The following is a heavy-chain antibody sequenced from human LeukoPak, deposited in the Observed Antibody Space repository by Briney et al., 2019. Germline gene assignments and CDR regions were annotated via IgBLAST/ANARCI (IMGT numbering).Heavy chain of an antibody. CDR3: ATVKDTAMAGPAFDI. CDR2: FDPEDGET. Sequence: ASVKVSCKVSRYTLTELSMHWVRQAPGKGLEWMGGFDPEDGETIYAQKFQGRVTMTEDTSTDTAYMELSSLRSEDTAVYYCATVKDTAMAGPAFDIWGQGTMVTVSS. J-gene: IGHJ3*02. V-gene: IGHV1-24*01. D-gene: IGHD5-18*01. CDR1: RYTLTELS.